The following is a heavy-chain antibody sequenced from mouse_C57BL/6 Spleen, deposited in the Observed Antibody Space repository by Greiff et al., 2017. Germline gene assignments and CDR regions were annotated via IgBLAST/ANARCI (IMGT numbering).Heavy chain of an antibody. J-gene: IGHJ4*01. D-gene: IGHD2-5*01. Sequence: EVQLKQSGPELVKPGASVKISCKASGYTFTDYYMNWVKQSHGKSLEWIGDINPNNGGTSYNQKFKGKATLTVDKSSSTAYMELRSLTSEDSAVYYCARCSNYEEGYAMDYWGQGTSVTVSS. V-gene: IGHV1-26*01. CDR3: ARCSNYEEGYAMDY. CDR1: GYTFTDYY. CDR2: INPNNGGT.